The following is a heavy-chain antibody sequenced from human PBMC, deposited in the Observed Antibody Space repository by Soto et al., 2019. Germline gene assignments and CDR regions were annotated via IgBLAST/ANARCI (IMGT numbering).Heavy chain of an antibody. D-gene: IGHD2-2*01. CDR1: GFTFSSYG. J-gene: IGHJ6*02. Sequence: GGSLRLSCAASGFTFSSYGMHWVRQAPGKGLEWVAVISYDGSNKYYADSVKGRFTISRDNSKNTLYLQMNSLRAEDTAVYYCAKVWAAMSYYYYGMDVWGQGTTVTVSS. CDR3: AKVWAAMSYYYYGMDV. V-gene: IGHV3-30*18. CDR2: ISYDGSNK.